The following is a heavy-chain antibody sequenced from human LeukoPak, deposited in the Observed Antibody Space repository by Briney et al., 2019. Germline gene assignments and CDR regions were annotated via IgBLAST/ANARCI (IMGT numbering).Heavy chain of an antibody. V-gene: IGHV4-38-2*01. D-gene: IGHD4-11*01. Sequence: SETLSLTCAVSRYSISSGFYWGWIRQPPGKGLEWIGNIYHSGSTYYNPSLKSRVTLSVDTSKNQFSLKLSSVTAADTAVYYCASLNNYVPVYWGQGTLVTVSS. CDR3: ASLNNYVPVY. J-gene: IGHJ4*02. CDR2: IYHSGST. CDR1: RYSISSGFY.